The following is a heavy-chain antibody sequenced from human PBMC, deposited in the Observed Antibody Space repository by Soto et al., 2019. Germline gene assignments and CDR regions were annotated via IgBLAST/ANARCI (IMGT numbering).Heavy chain of an antibody. D-gene: IGHD3-16*02. CDR2: SDPEYGET. V-gene: IGHV1-24*01. J-gene: IGHJ5*02. Sequence: ASVKASCKVSGNTITDLSMHWVRKAPGKGLGWMGGSDPEYGETMYAQKFQGRVTMTEDTSTDTAYMELSSVRYEDTAVYHCATVGVRCSSYHGWFDPWGQGTLV. CDR3: ATVGVRCSSYHGWFDP. CDR1: GNTITDLS.